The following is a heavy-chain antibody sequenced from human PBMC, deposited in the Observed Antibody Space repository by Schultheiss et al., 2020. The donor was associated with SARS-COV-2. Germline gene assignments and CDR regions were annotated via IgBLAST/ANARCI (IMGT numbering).Heavy chain of an antibody. CDR1: GGSFSGCN. CDR3: AREFWSITIFGVVSRHPFDP. CDR2: INHSGST. V-gene: IGHV4-34*01. Sequence: SETLSLTCAVYGGSFSGCNWSWIRQPPGKGLEWIGEINHSGSTNYNPSLKSRVTISIDTSKNQFSLKLSSVTAADTAVYYCAREFWSITIFGVVSRHPFDPWGQGTLVTVSS. D-gene: IGHD3-3*01. J-gene: IGHJ5*02.